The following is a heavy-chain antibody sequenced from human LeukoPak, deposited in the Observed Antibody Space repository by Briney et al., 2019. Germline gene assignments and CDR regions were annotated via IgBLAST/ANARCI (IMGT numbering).Heavy chain of an antibody. CDR2: ISPSGST. V-gene: IGHV4-4*07. CDR3: ARVASIVEDV. CDR1: GASIKTFY. D-gene: IGHD6-19*01. J-gene: IGHJ6*02. Sequence: SETLSLTCTVSGASIKTFYWSWIRQPAGKGLEWIGRISPSGSTNYNPSLKSRVTMSVDSSKNQFSLNLRSVTAADTAVYYCARVASIVEDVWGQGTTITVS.